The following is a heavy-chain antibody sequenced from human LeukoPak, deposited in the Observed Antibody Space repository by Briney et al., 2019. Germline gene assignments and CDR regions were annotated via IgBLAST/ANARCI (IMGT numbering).Heavy chain of an antibody. J-gene: IGHJ4*02. CDR1: GGSITNTNY. Sequence: MSSGTLSLTCGVSGGSITNTNYWTWVRQPPGKGLEWIGEVNLQGSTSYNPSLMGRVAIAVDTSENHISLQLTSVTAADTAVYYCAREGGPYRPLDYSGQGTLVTVSS. CDR2: VNLQGST. CDR3: AREGGPYRPLDY. V-gene: IGHV4-4*02.